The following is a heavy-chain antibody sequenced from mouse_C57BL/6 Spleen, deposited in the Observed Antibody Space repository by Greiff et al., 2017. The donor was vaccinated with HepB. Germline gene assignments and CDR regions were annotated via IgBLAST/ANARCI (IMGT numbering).Heavy chain of an antibody. CDR2: IYPGDGDT. CDR1: GYAFSSSW. D-gene: IGHD3-2*02. V-gene: IGHV1-82*01. CDR3: ARGGSSGSPFAY. Sequence: QVQLKQSGPELVKPGASVKISCKASGYAFSSSWMNWVKQRPGKGLEWIGRIYPGDGDTNYNGKFKGKATLTADKSSSTAYMQLSSLTSEDSAVYFCARGGSSGSPFAYWGQGTLVTVSA. J-gene: IGHJ3*01.